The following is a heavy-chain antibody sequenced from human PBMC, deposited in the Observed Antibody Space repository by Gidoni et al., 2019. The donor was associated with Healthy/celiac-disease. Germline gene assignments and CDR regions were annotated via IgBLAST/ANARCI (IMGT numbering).Heavy chain of an antibody. Sequence: EVQLVESGGGLVTPGGSLGLYVPASGLTFSSYSMNWVRQAPGKGLEWVSAISSSSSYIYYADSVKGRFTISRDNAKNSLYLQINSLRAEDTAVYYCARGLTVDYWGQGTLVTVSS. V-gene: IGHV3-21*01. CDR3: ARGLTVDY. D-gene: IGHD4-4*01. CDR2: ISSSSSYI. CDR1: GLTFSSYS. J-gene: IGHJ4*02.